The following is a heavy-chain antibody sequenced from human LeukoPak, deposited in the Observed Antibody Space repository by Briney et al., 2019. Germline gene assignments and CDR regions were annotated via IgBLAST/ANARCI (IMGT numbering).Heavy chain of an antibody. J-gene: IGHJ4*02. CDR3: AKDPGVSPIDY. V-gene: IGHV3-30*18. Sequence: GGSLRLSCAASGFTFSSYGMHRVRQAPGKGLEWVAVISYDGSNKYYADSVKGRFTISRDNSKNTLYLQMNSLRAEDTAVYYCAKDPGVSPIDYWGQGTLVTVSS. CDR2: ISYDGSNK. CDR1: GFTFSSYG.